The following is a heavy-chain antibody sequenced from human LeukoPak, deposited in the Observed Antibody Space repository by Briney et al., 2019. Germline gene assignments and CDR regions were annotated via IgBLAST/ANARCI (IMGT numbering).Heavy chain of an antibody. Sequence: GGSLRLSCAASGFTFSSYNMNWVRQAPGKRLEWVSSISTSSSYIYYADSVKGRFTISRDNAKNSLSLQINSLRAEDTAVYYCARDSGVGPCLFCSGFDIWGQGTMVTVSS. CDR3: ARDSGVGPCLFCSGFDI. CDR1: GFTFSSYN. V-gene: IGHV3-21*01. CDR2: ISTSSSYI. D-gene: IGHD2-15*01. J-gene: IGHJ3*02.